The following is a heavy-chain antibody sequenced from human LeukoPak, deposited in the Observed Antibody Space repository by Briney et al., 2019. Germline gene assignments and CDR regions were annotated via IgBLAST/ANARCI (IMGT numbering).Heavy chain of an antibody. CDR2: INAGNGNT. Sequence: ASVKVSCKASGYTFTSYAMHWVRPAPGQRLEWMGWINAGNGNTKYSQKFQGRVTITRDTSASTAYMELSSQRSEDTAVYYCARDGAGCSSTSCYTFYYYYGMDVWGQGTTVTVSS. CDR1: GYTFTSYA. CDR3: ARDGAGCSSTSCYTFYYYYGMDV. J-gene: IGHJ6*02. V-gene: IGHV1-3*01. D-gene: IGHD2-2*02.